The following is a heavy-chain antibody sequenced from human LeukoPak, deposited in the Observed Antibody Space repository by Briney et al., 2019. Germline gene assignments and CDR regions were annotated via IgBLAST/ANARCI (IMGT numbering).Heavy chain of an antibody. J-gene: IGHJ6*03. CDR2: IRYDGSNK. D-gene: IGHD2-2*01. CDR3: AKDAAVVVPAAMGYMDV. CDR1: GFTFSSYG. V-gene: IGHV3-30*02. Sequence: GGSLRLSCAASGFTFSSYGMHWVRQAPGKGPEWVAFIRYDGSNKYYADSVKGRFTISRDNSKNTLYLQMNSLRAEDTAVYYCAKDAAVVVPAAMGYMDVWGKGTTVTVSS.